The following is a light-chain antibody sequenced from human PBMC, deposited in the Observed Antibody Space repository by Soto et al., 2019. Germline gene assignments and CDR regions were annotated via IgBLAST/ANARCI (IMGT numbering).Light chain of an antibody. V-gene: IGKV3-20*01. Sequence: EIVLTRSPGTLSLSPGERATLSCRASQSVSSSYLAWYQQKPGQAPRLLIYGASSRATGIPDRFSGGGSGADFTVTTSRLELEDFAVYYCQQYAGSPPWTFGQGTKVHIK. CDR1: QSVSSSY. J-gene: IGKJ1*01. CDR3: QQYAGSPPWT. CDR2: GAS.